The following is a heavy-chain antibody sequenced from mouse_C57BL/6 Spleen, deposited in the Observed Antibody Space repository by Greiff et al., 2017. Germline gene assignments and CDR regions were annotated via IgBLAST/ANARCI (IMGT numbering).Heavy chain of an antibody. D-gene: IGHD2-10*01. CDR1: GYTFTSYW. Sequence: VQLQQPGAELVMPGASVKLSCKASGYTFTSYWMHWVKQRPGQGLEWIGEIDPSDSNTNYNQKFKGKSTLTVDKSSSTAYMQLSSLTSEDSAVYDGARSVRSYYGNGDYAMDYWGQGTSVTVSS. V-gene: IGHV1-69*01. CDR3: ARSVRSYYGNGDYAMDY. CDR2: IDPSDSNT. J-gene: IGHJ4*01.